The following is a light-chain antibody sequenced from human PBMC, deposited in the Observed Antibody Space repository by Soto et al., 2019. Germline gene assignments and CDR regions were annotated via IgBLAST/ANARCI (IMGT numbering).Light chain of an antibody. V-gene: IGKV3-15*01. CDR3: QQYNNWPFT. J-gene: IGKJ4*01. Sequence: EIEMTQSPSTLAVSVGGRVTLSCRASQTVSSKLAWYQQKPGQAPRVLIYGASTRATGIPSRFSGSGSGTEFTLTISSLQSEDFATYYCQQYNNWPFTFGGGTKVDIK. CDR1: QTVSSK. CDR2: GAS.